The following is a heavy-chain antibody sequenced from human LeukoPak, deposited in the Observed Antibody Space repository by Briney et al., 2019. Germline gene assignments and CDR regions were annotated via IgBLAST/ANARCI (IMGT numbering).Heavy chain of an antibody. V-gene: IGHV4-59*08. D-gene: IGHD3-10*01. Sequence: SETLSLTCTVSGGSISSYYWSWIRQPPGKGLEWIGYIYYSGSTNYNPSLKSRVTISVDTSKNQFSLKLSSVTAADTAVYYCARQGWFGRGRGSLDYWGQGTLVTVSS. CDR2: IYYSGST. J-gene: IGHJ4*02. CDR3: ARQGWFGRGRGSLDY. CDR1: GGSISSYY.